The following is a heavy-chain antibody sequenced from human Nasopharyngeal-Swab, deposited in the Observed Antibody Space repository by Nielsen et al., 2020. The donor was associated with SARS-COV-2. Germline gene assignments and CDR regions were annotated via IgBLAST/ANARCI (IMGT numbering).Heavy chain of an antibody. CDR2: INHSGST. Sequence: PGKGLEWIGEINHSGSTNYDPSLKSRVTISVDTSKNQFSLKLSSVTAADTAVYYCARADYRLDYWGQGTLVTVSS. CDR3: ARADYRLDY. V-gene: IGHV4-34*01. D-gene: IGHD4-11*01. J-gene: IGHJ4*02.